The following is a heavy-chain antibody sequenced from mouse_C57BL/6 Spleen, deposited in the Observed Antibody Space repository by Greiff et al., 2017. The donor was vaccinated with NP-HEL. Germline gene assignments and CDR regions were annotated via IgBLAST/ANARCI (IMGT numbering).Heavy chain of an antibody. Sequence: VQLQQSGAELVRPGASVTLSCKASGYTFTDYEMHWVKQTPVHGLEWIGAIDPETGGTAYNQKFKGKAILTADKSSSTAYMELRSLTSEDSAVYYCTKLGRGDYFDYWGQGTTLTVSS. V-gene: IGHV1-15*01. J-gene: IGHJ2*01. CDR1: GYTFTDYE. D-gene: IGHD4-1*01. CDR2: IDPETGGT. CDR3: TKLGRGDYFDY.